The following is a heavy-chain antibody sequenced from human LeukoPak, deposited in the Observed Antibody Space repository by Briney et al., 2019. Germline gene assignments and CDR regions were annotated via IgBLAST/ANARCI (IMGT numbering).Heavy chain of an antibody. CDR3: ARRSEFDNTHYHYFDY. D-gene: IGHD2-15*01. CDR2: IYHSGST. CDR1: GGSIDSRSYY. Sequence: SETLSLTCTVSGGSIDSRSYYWDWIRQAPGKGLEWIGTIYHSGSTEYNPSLKSRVAIFVDTPKNQFSLILHSVAAADTAVYYCARRSEFDNTHYHYFDYWGQGALVTVSS. J-gene: IGHJ4*02. V-gene: IGHV4-39*01.